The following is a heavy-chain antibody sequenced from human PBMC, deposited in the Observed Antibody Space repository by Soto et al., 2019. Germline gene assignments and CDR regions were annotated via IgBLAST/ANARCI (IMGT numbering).Heavy chain of an antibody. CDR2: IYIDGST. CDR3: ARDDGSGTAVAGIQYSGMDV. CDR1: GFAVSGNS. V-gene: IGHV3-53*01. Sequence: DVQLVDSGGDLIQPGGSLRLSCGASGFAVSGNSLSWVRQAPGKGLEWVSYIYIDGSTYYADSVRGRFTLTRDNSKNTLYLQMNNPRGEDTAVYYCARDDGSGTAVAGIQYSGMDVWGQGTTVTVSS. J-gene: IGHJ6*02. D-gene: IGHD6-19*01.